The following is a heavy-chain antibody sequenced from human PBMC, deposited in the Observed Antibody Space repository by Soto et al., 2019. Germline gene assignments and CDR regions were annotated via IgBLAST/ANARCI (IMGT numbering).Heavy chain of an antibody. CDR3: ARDGFYTDGRGPRNEGFDY. J-gene: IGHJ4*02. D-gene: IGHD3-3*01. CDR1: GGSFGTYS. Sequence: QVQLQQSGPGLVKPSETLSLTCAVSGGSFGTYSWNWIRQAPGKGLEWIGKIYYSGPTGYNPSLKGRVTLSIDTSQNKLCLSMSSVTAADTAVYYCARDGFYTDGRGPRNEGFDYWGQGTLVTVSA. CDR2: IYYSGPT. V-gene: IGHV4-59*01.